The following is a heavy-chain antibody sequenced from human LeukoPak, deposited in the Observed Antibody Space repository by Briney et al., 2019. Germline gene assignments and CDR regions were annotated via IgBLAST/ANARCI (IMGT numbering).Heavy chain of an antibody. CDR1: GFTVSRNY. V-gene: IGHV3-53*01. J-gene: IGHJ6*02. CDR3: ARPKGVVPAAKGYYYGMDV. CDR2: IYSSGSI. D-gene: IGHD2-2*01. Sequence: GGSLRLSCAASGFTVSRNYMSWVRQAPGKGLEWDSIIYSSGSIYYADSVKGRFTISRDNSKNTLYLQMNSLRAEDTAVYYCARPKGVVPAAKGYYYGMDVWGQGTTVTVSS.